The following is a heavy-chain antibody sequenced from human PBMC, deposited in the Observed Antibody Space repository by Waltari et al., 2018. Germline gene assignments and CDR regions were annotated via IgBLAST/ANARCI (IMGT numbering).Heavy chain of an antibody. J-gene: IGHJ6*02. CDR2: MRCVRGGLI. CDR3: VRARWYDV. D-gene: IGHD2-15*01. Sequence: EVQLVESGGGLVQPGGSLRLDCAASGFPFSTYCMNGVRLAPVKGLEWVAYMRCVRGGLIDYTDSVNGRFTIARDNAKNSLYLQMNSLRDEDTAVYYCVRARWYDVWGQGTTVTVSS. V-gene: IGHV3-48*02. CDR1: GFPFSTYC.